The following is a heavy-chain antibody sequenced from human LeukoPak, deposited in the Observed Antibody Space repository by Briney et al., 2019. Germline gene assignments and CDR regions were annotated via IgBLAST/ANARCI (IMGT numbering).Heavy chain of an antibody. V-gene: IGHV3-11*04. J-gene: IGHJ6*04. CDR3: AELGITMIGGV. D-gene: IGHD3-10*02. CDR2: ISSSGSTI. CDR1: GFTFSNAW. Sequence: GGSLRLSCAASGFTFSNAWMSWVRQAPGKGLEWVSYISSSGSTIYYADSVKGRFTISRDNAKNSLYLQMNSLRAEDTAVYYCAELGITMIGGVWGKGTTVAISS.